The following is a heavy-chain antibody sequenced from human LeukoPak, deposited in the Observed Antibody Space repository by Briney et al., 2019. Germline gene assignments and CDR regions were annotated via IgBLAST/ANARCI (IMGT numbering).Heavy chain of an antibody. V-gene: IGHV3-23*01. J-gene: IGHJ3*02. Sequence: PGGSLRLSCAASGFTFSSYGMSWVRQAPGKGLEWVSAISGSGGSTYYADSVKGRFTISRDNAKNTLYLQMNSLRAEDTAVYYCARARVMQWLTPDAFDIWGQGTMVTVSS. CDR1: GFTFSSYG. CDR3: ARARVMQWLTPDAFDI. CDR2: ISGSGGST. D-gene: IGHD6-19*01.